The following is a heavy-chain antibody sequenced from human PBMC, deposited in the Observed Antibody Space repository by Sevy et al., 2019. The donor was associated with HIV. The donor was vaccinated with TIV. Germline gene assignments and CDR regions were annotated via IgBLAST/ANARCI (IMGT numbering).Heavy chain of an antibody. V-gene: IGHV3-15*01. J-gene: IGHJ1*01. D-gene: IGHD1-20*01. CDR3: TTDAGMTPWYALQH. CDR1: GFSFTNAW. Sequence: GGSLRPSCAASGFSFTNAWMRWVRQAPGGGLEWVGRIKSNHEGGTADYAAPVRGRFTISRDDSQNTLFLQLSSLKIEDTAVYYCTTDAGMTPWYALQHWGRGTLVTVSS. CDR2: IKSNHEGGTA.